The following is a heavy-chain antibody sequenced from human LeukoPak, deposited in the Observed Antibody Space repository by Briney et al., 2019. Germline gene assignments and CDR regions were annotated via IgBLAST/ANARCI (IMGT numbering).Heavy chain of an antibody. CDR1: GLTLSDCY. Sequence: PGESLRLSCAASGLTLSDCYMSWIRQAPGKGLECVAYIYPGGGDIYYADSVKGRFTIFRDNTKNSLYLQMGSLRAEDTAIYYCARDYHNKGHDYWGPGTLVTVSS. J-gene: IGHJ4*02. V-gene: IGHV3-11*01. CDR2: IYPGGGDI. CDR3: ARDYHNKGHDY. D-gene: IGHD2/OR15-2a*01.